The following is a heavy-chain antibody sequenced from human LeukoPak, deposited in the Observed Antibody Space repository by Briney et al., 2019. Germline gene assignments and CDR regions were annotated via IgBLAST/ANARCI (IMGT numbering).Heavy chain of an antibody. V-gene: IGHV3-20*04. CDR2: INWNGGST. Sequence: GGSLRLSCAASGFTFSSYAMSWVRQAPGKGLEWVSGINWNGGSTGYADSVKGRFTISRDNAKNSLYLQMNSLRAEDTALYYCARDRYYGSGSYSYYYYYYMDVWGKGTTVTVSS. CDR3: ARDRYYGSGSYSYYYYYYMDV. J-gene: IGHJ6*03. CDR1: GFTFSSYA. D-gene: IGHD3-10*01.